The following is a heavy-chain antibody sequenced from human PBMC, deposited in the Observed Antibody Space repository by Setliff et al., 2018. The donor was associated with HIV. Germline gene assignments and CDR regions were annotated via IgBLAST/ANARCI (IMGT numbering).Heavy chain of an antibody. CDR2: LYHSGTT. CDR3: ARHGEQQPTRR. Sequence: LSLTCAVSGYSINNGYYWGWIRQPPGKGLEWIGSLYHSGTTFYNPSLKTRVTISVDRSKNQFSLDLTSVTAADTAVYYCARHGEQQPTRRWGQGTLVTVSS. D-gene: IGHD6-13*01. J-gene: IGHJ4*02. CDR1: GYSINNGYY. V-gene: IGHV4-38-2*01.